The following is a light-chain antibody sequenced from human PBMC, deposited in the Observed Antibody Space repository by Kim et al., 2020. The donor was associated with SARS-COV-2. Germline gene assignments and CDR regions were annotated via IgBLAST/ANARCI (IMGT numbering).Light chain of an antibody. J-gene: IGKJ1*01. Sequence: DIQMTQFPSTLSASVGDSVTITCRASRNIDTWVAWYQQKPGEAPKLLSYKASNLKSGVLSKFSGSVSGTEFTLTTSSLQPDDFATYYCQQYKSFPWTFGQGAKVDVK. CDR1: RNIDTW. CDR3: QQYKSFPWT. V-gene: IGKV1-5*03. CDR2: KAS.